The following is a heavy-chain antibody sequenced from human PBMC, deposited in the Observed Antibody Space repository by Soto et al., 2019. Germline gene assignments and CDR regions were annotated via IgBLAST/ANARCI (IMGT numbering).Heavy chain of an antibody. CDR2: ISAYNGNT. D-gene: IGHD1-26*01. V-gene: IGHV1-18*01. J-gene: IGHJ4*02. CDR3: AATLGATTDPDFDY. Sequence: GASVKVSCKASGYTFTSYGISWVRQAPGQGLEWMGWISAYNGNTNYAQKLQGRVTMTTDTSTSTAYMELRSLRSDDTAVYYCAATLGATTDPDFDYWGQGTLVTSPQ. CDR1: GYTFTSYG.